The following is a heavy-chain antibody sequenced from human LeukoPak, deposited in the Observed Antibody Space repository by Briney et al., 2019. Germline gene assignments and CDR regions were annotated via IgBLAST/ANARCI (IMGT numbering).Heavy chain of an antibody. CDR1: GYTFTGYY. D-gene: IGHD5-12*01. CDR2: INPNSGGT. Sequence: VASVKVSCKASGYTFTGYYMHWVRQAPGQGLEWMGWINPNSGGTNYAQKFQGRVTMTRDTSISTAYMELSRLRSDDTAVYYCARFRGYSGYANYGMDVWGQGTTVTVSS. CDR3: ARFRGYSGYANYGMDV. J-gene: IGHJ6*02. V-gene: IGHV1-2*02.